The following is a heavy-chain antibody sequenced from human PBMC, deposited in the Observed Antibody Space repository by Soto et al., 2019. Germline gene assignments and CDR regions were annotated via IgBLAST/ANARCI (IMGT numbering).Heavy chain of an antibody. J-gene: IGHJ4*02. CDR2: SYHSGAT. CDR1: CGSISSSNW. D-gene: IGHD3-16*01. V-gene: IGHV4-4*02. Sequence: SETLSLTCAVSCGSISSSNWWSWVRQPPGKGLEWIGESYHSGATNYNPSLKSRVTISVDKSKKYFSLRLSSVTAADTAVYYCASINAYHIDYWGQGTLVTVSS. CDR3: ASINAYHIDY.